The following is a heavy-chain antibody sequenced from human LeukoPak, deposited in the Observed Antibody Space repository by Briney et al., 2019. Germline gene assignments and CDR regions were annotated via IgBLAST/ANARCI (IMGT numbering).Heavy chain of an antibody. V-gene: IGHV1-69*13. D-gene: IGHD6-19*01. CDR3: ARAPPNSSGWYEGFDY. J-gene: IGHJ4*02. CDR2: IIPIFGTA. CDR1: GGTFSSYA. Sequence: SVKVSCKASGGTFSSYAISWVRQAPGQGLEWMGGIIPIFGTANYAQKFQGRVTITADESTSTAYMELSSLRSEDTAVYYCARAPPNSSGWYEGFDYWGQGTLVTVSS.